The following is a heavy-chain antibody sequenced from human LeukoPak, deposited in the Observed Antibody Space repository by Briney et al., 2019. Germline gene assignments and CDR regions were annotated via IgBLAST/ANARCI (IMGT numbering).Heavy chain of an antibody. V-gene: IGHV3-23*01. CDR2: ITDST. CDR1: GFTFSSYA. Sequence: GGSLRLSCAASGFTFSSYAMTWVRQAPGKGLEWVSAITDSTYFADSVKGRFTISRDSSKNRMCLQMNSLRVEDTAGYYCARYCSGGRCYSGLDPWGQGALVTVSS. D-gene: IGHD2-15*01. CDR3: ARYCSGGRCYSGLDP. J-gene: IGHJ5*02.